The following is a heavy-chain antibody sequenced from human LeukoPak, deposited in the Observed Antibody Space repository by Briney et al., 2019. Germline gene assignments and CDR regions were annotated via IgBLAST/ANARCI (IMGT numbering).Heavy chain of an antibody. J-gene: IGHJ4*02. CDR1: RFTFSSYA. Sequence: PGGSLRLSFAASRFTFSSYAMSSVRQAPGKGLEWVSAISGSGSSTYYADSVKGRFIISRDNSKNTLYLQMNSLRAEDTAVYYCATSTLILRLIFDYWGQGTLVTVSS. V-gene: IGHV3-23*01. CDR2: ISGSGSST. CDR3: ATSTLILRLIFDY. D-gene: IGHD4-17*01.